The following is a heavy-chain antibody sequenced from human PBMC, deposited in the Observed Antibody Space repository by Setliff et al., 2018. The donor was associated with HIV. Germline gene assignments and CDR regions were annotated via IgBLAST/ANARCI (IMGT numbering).Heavy chain of an antibody. CDR2: MCHGGNNN. CDR3: ARDGELTDAFDI. CDR1: GYSISSDYC. J-gene: IGHJ3*02. Sequence: SETLSLTCGVSGYSISSDYCWGWIRQPPGKGLEWIGNMCHGGNNNYYNPSLKSRVTISVDTSKNQFSLKLSSVTAADTAVYYCARDGELTDAFDIWGQGTMVTVSS. D-gene: IGHD1-26*01. V-gene: IGHV4-38-2*02.